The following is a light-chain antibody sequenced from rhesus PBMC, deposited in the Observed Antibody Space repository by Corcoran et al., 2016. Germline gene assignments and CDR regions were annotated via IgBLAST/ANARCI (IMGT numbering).Light chain of an antibody. V-gene: IGLV3-22*01. CDR3: LSSDLSGNHYF. J-gene: IGLJ1*01. CDR2: KDT. CDR1: ILAKKY. Sequence: SYELTQAPSVSVSAGQTARITCSGEILAKKYAQWFQQKPGQAPKLLIDKDTERPSGNHDRFSSSISGTILTLTLGGAQAEDDADYHCLSSDLSGNHYFFGPGTRLTVL.